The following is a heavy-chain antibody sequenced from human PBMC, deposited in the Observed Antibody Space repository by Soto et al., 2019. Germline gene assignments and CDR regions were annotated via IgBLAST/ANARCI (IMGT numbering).Heavy chain of an antibody. D-gene: IGHD3-10*01. J-gene: IGHJ6*03. V-gene: IGHV3-66*01. CDR2: IYSGGST. CDR1: GFTVSSNY. Sequence: GGSLRLSCAASGFTVSSNYMSWVRQAPGKGLEWVSVIYSGGSTYYADSVKGRFTISRDNSKNTLYLQMNSLRAEDTAVYYCARERMVRGVIGRQIYYYYYMDVWGKGTTVTVSS. CDR3: ARERMVRGVIGRQIYYYYYMDV.